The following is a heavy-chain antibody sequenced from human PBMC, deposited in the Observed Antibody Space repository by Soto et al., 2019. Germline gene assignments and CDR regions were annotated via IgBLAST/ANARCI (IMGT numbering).Heavy chain of an antibody. Sequence: EVHLVESGGDSVQPGGSLRLSCVASGFTFSNYVMYWVRQAPGKGLQYVSVITSNGGTTDYANSVKGRFTMSRDNSKNTLYLEMGALRAEDMAVYYCARRGYCSGGSCSSYPRPWSFELWCRGTLVTVSS. CDR2: ITSNGGTT. J-gene: IGHJ2*01. D-gene: IGHD2-15*01. V-gene: IGHV3-64*01. CDR1: GFTFSNYV. CDR3: ARRGYCSGGSCSSYPRPWSFEL.